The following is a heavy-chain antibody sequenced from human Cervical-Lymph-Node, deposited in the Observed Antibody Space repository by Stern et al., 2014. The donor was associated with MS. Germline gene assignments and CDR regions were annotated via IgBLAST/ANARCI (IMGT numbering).Heavy chain of an antibody. J-gene: IGHJ5*02. CDR1: GYTFTSED. V-gene: IGHV1-8*01. CDR2: MNPDSGDT. D-gene: IGHD3-3*01. CDR3: TRGWSA. Sequence: QVKLVQPGAEVKKPGASVKVSCKAYGYTFTSEDINWVRQVPGQGLEVMGWMNPDSGDTGYAQKFRGKFTITRDRSISTAYMEMSSLKFEDTAVYYCTRGWSAWGQGTLVTVSS.